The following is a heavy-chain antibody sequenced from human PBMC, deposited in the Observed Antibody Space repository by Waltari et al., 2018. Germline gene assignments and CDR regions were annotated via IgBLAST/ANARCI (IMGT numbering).Heavy chain of an antibody. CDR2: ISYDGSNK. CDR3: AKDTGRGSSSLPKGYFQH. D-gene: IGHD6-13*01. Sequence: QVQLVESGGGVVQPGRSLRLYCAASGFTSSSYGMHWVRQAPGKGLEWVAVISYDGSNKYYADSVKGRFTISRDNSKNTLYLQMNSLRAEDTAVYYCAKDTGRGSSSLPKGYFQHWGQGTLVTVSS. V-gene: IGHV3-30*18. CDR1: GFTSSSYG. J-gene: IGHJ1*01.